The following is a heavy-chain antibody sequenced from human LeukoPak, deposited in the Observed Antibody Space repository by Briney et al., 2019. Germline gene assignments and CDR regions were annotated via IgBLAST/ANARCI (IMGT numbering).Heavy chain of an antibody. J-gene: IGHJ5*02. CDR2: IYYSGST. D-gene: IGHD1-26*01. CDR3: ARGGHSGSYSRKFDP. Sequence: SETPSLTCTVSGGSISSYYWSWIRQPPGKGLEWIGYIYYSGSTNYNPSLKSRVTISVDTSKNQFSLKLSSVTAADTAVYYCARGGHSGSYSRKFDPWGQGTLVTVSS. CDR1: GGSISSYY. V-gene: IGHV4-59*01.